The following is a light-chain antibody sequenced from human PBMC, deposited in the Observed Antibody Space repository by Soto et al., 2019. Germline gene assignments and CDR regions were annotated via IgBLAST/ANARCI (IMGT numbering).Light chain of an antibody. V-gene: IGKV3-11*01. CDR3: QQRSNWPPYT. J-gene: IGKJ2*01. CDR1: QSVSSY. CDR2: DAS. Sequence: EIVLTQSPATLSLSPGERATLSCRASQSVSSYLAWYQQKPGQAPRLLIYDASNRATGIPARFSGSVSGTDFTLPSSSLEPEDFAVYYCQQRSNWPPYTFGQGNKLEI.